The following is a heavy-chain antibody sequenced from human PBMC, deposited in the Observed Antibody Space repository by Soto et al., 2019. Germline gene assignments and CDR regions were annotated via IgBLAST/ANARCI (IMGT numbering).Heavy chain of an antibody. CDR1: GFSFKNAW. D-gene: IGHD3-10*01. J-gene: IGHJ4*01. CDR2: IKNKNDGGTT. Sequence: EVELVESGGGLVKPGGSLTLSCAASGFSFKNAWMNWVRQAPGKGLEWVGRIKNKNDGGTTDHAAFVKGRSTISRDASENTLYLHMNGLKTEDTGVYFCTGLWFGEIYNYWGQGSLVTVSS. CDR3: TGLWFGEIYNY. V-gene: IGHV3-15*07.